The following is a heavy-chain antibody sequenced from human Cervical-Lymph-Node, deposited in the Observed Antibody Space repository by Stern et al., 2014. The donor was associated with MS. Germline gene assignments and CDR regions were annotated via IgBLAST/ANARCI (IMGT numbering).Heavy chain of an antibody. J-gene: IGHJ6*02. CDR3: ARGDQSNYYYHFGFDV. CDR2: MKPTSAKT. Sequence: VQLVQSGPAVKKPGASVRLSCKASGYTFNSFDISWVRQAPGPGLEWMGWMKPTSAKTGYAQKFQGRVTMTRNNSISTAYMELTSLRSEDTAVYYCARGDQSNYYYHFGFDVWGQGTTVTVSS. D-gene: IGHD4-11*01. V-gene: IGHV1-8*01. CDR1: GYTFNSFD.